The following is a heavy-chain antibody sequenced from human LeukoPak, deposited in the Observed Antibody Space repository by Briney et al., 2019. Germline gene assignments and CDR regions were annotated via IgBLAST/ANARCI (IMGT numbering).Heavy chain of an antibody. V-gene: IGHV3-30*03. CDR1: GFTFSSYG. Sequence: GGSLRLSCAASGFTFSSYGMHWVRRAPGKGLEWVAVISYDGSNKYYADSVKGRFTISRDNSKNTLYLQMNSLRAEDTAVYYCARSPDYDSSGYYVYWGQGTLVTVSS. J-gene: IGHJ4*02. CDR3: ARSPDYDSSGYYVY. D-gene: IGHD3-22*01. CDR2: ISYDGSNK.